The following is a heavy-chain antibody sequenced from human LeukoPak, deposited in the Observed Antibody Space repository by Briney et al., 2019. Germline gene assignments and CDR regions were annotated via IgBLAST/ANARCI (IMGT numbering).Heavy chain of an antibody. CDR3: ARRAAYYDFWSGRYYYYYYTDV. CDR2: INHSGST. CDR1: GGSFSGYY. V-gene: IGHV4-34*01. D-gene: IGHD3-3*01. J-gene: IGHJ6*03. Sequence: PSETLSLTCAVYGGSFSGYYWSWIRQPPGKGLEWIGEINHSGSTNYNPSLKSRVTISVDTSKNQFSLKLSSVTAADTAVYYCARRAAYYDFWSGRYYYYYYTDVWGKGTTVTVSS.